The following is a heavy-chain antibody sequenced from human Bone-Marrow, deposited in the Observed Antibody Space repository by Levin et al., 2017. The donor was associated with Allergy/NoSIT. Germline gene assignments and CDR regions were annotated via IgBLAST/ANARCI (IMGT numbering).Heavy chain of an antibody. CDR1: GGSISSYY. D-gene: IGHD6-13*01. CDR3: ARGAETDGYSSSWYLVYFDY. J-gene: IGHJ4*02. Sequence: PSETLSLTCTVSGGSISSYYWSWIRQPPGKGLEWIGYIYYSGSTNYNPSLKSRVTISVDTSKNQFSLKLSSVTAADTAVYYCARGAETDGYSSSWYLVYFDYWGQGTLVTVSS. CDR2: IYYSGST. V-gene: IGHV4-59*01.